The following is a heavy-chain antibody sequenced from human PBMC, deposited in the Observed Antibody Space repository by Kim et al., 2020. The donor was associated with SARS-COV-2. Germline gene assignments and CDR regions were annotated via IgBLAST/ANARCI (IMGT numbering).Heavy chain of an antibody. J-gene: IGHJ6*03. V-gene: IGHV4-59*01. D-gene: IGHD1-26*01. CDR1: GDSINTYY. CDR3: AGRVSYYQYLDV. CDR2: IYSSGST. Sequence: SETLSLTCTVSGDSINTYYWSWIRQPPGGGLEWIGQIYSSGSTHYNPSLKSRVIISTDTSKNQFSLKLSSVTSADTAVYYCAGRVSYYQYLDVWGKGTTV.